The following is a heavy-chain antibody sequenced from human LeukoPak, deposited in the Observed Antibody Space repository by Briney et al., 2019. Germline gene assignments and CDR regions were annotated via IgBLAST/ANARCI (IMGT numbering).Heavy chain of an antibody. Sequence: SETLSLTCAVYGGPFSGYYWNWIRQPPGKGLEWIGEINHSGSTNYNPSLKSRVTISLDTSKSQFSLRLSSVTAADTAVYYCAKGFAAASNFDYWGQGTLVTVSS. J-gene: IGHJ4*02. D-gene: IGHD6-25*01. CDR2: INHSGST. CDR1: GGPFSGYY. CDR3: AKGFAAASNFDY. V-gene: IGHV4-34*01.